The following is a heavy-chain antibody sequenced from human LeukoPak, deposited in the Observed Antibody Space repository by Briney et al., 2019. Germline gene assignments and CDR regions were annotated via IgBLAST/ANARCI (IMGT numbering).Heavy chain of an antibody. D-gene: IGHD6-6*01. J-gene: IGHJ4*02. Sequence: SVKLSCKASGYTFTCYGISWVRHAPGQGLERMGLIGAYNGNTNYAKKPQGRVTMTTDTSTSTGYMGLRSLRSDDTAVYYCARMGAKQLGPLDYWGQGTLVTVSS. CDR2: IGAYNGNT. V-gene: IGHV1-18*01. CDR1: GYTFTCYG. CDR3: ARMGAKQLGPLDY.